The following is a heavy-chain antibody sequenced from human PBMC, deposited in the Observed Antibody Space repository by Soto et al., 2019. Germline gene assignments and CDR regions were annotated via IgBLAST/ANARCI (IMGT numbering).Heavy chain of an antibody. J-gene: IGHJ4*02. CDR2: ISYNGRNK. CDR1: GFTFSFYA. D-gene: IGHD3-16*01. CDR3: ARQAKIGDRSQFYFDS. V-gene: IGHV3-30*04. Sequence: PGGSLRLSCEASGFTFSFYAMHWVRQAPGKGLEWVAVISYNGRNKHYVDSVKGRFTISRDNSQDTLYLQMDSLRPDDTAVYYCARQAKIGDRSQFYFDSWGQGTLVTVSS.